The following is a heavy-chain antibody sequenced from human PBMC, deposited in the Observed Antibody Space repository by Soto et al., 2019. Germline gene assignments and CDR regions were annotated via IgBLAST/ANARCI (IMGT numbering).Heavy chain of an antibody. CDR3: ARMDSSDYHRFDY. V-gene: IGHV4-59*01. J-gene: IGHJ4*02. Sequence: SETLSLTCTVSRGSISGDYWSWLRQTPGKGLEWIGYMSYTGNTDYNPSLKSRVTISVDTSKIHSFLMLTSVTAADSALYYCARMDSSDYHRFDYWGQGILVTVSS. CDR1: RGSISGDY. CDR2: MSYTGNT. D-gene: IGHD3-22*01.